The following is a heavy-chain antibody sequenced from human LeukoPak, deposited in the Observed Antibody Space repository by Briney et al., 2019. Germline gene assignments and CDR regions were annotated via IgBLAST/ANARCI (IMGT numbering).Heavy chain of an antibody. D-gene: IGHD3-3*01. Sequence: PGGSLRLSCAASGFTFSSYGMHWVRQAPGKGLEWVSSISSSSSYIYYADSVKGRFTISRDNAKNSLYLQMNSLRAEDTAVYYCARGVTPLYFLEWLFNPNWFDPWGQGTLVTVSS. CDR1: GFTFSSYG. V-gene: IGHV3-21*01. J-gene: IGHJ5*02. CDR2: ISSSSSYI. CDR3: ARGVTPLYFLEWLFNPNWFDP.